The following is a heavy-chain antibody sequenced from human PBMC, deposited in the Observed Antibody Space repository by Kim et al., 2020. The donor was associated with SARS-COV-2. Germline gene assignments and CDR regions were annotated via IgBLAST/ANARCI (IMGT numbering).Heavy chain of an antibody. J-gene: IGHJ4*02. CDR3: AREPELRIFGVTNDY. Sequence: DSVKGRFTISRDNAKNSLYLQMNSLRAEDTAVYYCAREPELRIFGVTNDYWGQGTLVTVSS. V-gene: IGHV3-21*01. D-gene: IGHD3-3*01.